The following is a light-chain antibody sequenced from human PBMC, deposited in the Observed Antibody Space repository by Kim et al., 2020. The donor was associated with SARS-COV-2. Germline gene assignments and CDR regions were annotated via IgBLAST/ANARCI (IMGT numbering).Light chain of an antibody. V-gene: IGKV1-33*01. J-gene: IGKJ2*01. CDR1: HVIRNR. CDR2: DAS. CDR3: QQYDVLPYT. Sequence: SESVRDRVTITCQASHVIRNRLNWYQHKPGKGPKLLIYDASNLEAGVPSRFSGSESGTHFTFTISGLQPEDIATYYCQQYDVLPYTFGQGTKLEI.